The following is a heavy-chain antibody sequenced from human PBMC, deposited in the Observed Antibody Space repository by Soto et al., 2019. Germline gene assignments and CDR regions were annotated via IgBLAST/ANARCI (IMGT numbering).Heavy chain of an antibody. V-gene: IGHV4-59*01. J-gene: IGHJ5*02. CDR3: ARVRGSSIYYETQRYNWFDP. CDR2: IYYSGST. Sequence: PSETLSLTCTVSGGSISSYYWSWIRQPPGKGLEWIGYIYYSGSTNYNPSLKSRVTISVDTSKNQFSLKLSSVTAADTAVYYCARVRGSSIYYETQRYNWFDPWGQGTLVTVSS. D-gene: IGHD1-26*01. CDR1: GGSISSYY.